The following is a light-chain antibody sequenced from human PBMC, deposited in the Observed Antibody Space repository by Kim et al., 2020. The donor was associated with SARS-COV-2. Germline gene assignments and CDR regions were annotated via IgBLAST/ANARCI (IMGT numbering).Light chain of an antibody. Sequence: GETATLACRASLIIASTLAWSQPTPGQAPRLLIYGESTRATDIPARFSGGGSDTEFTLTISSLQSEDFAVYYCQQYNDWLHYTVGQRTTVDIK. J-gene: IGKJ2*01. CDR3: QQYNDWLHYT. CDR2: GES. CDR1: LIIAST. V-gene: IGKV3-15*01.